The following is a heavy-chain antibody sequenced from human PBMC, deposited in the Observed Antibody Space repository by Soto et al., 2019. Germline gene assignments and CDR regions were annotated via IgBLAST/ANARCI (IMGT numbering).Heavy chain of an antibody. CDR3: ASGRDWFDP. CDR2: ICHSGST. Sequence: SETLSLTCAVSGGSISSGGSVWTWIRQPPGKGLEWIGYICHSGSTYYSPSLKSRVTTSLDRSKNQVSLHLSSVTAADTAVYYCASGRDWFDPWGQGTLVTVSS. V-gene: IGHV4-30-2*01. CDR1: GGSISSGGSV. J-gene: IGHJ5*02.